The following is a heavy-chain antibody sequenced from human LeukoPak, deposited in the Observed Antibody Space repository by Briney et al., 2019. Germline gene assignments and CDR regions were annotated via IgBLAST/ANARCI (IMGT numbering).Heavy chain of an antibody. CDR3: ARHGMDV. J-gene: IGHJ6*02. Sequence: ASVKVSCKASGYTFTSYYMHWVRQAPGQGLEWMGLINPSGGSTTYAQNFQGRVSMTTDTSTSTVNMELSSLRSEDTALYYCARHGMDVWGQGTTVTVSS. V-gene: IGHV1-46*03. CDR2: INPSGGST. CDR1: GYTFTSYY.